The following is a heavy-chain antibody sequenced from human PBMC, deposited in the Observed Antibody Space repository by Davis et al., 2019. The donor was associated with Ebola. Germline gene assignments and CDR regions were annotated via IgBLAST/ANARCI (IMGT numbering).Heavy chain of an antibody. V-gene: IGHV3-53*04. Sequence: GESLKISCAASGFTVSSNYMSWVRQAPGKGLEWVSVIYSGGSTYYADSVKGRFTISRHNSKNTLYLQMNSLRAEDTAVYYCARDRGHAFDIWGQGTMVTVSS. CDR3: ARDRGHAFDI. CDR2: IYSGGST. CDR1: GFTVSSNY. J-gene: IGHJ3*02. D-gene: IGHD3-10*01.